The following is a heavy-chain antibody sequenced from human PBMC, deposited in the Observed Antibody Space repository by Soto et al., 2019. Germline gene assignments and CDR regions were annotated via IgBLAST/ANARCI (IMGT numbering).Heavy chain of an antibody. J-gene: IGHJ6*03. Sequence: QVQLQESGPGLVKPSQTLSLTCTVSGGSISSGGYYWSWIRQHPGKGLEWIGYIYYSGSTYYNPSLKSRVTISVDTSKNQYSLKLSSVTAADAAVYYCARRACGSGSYYLQHYDYYMDVWGKGTTVTVSS. CDR2: IYYSGST. CDR3: ARRACGSGSYYLQHYDYYMDV. CDR1: GGSISSGGYY. V-gene: IGHV4-31*03. D-gene: IGHD3-10*01.